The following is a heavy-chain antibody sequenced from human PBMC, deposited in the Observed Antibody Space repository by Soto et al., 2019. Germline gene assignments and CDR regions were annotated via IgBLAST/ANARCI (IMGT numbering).Heavy chain of an antibody. J-gene: IGHJ6*02. CDR3: ARRAYCISPNCLTYYYGMDV. D-gene: IGHD2-2*01. CDR1: GFTFSSYA. Sequence: QVQLVESGGGVVQPGRSLRLSCAASGFTFSSYAMHWVRQAPGKGLEWVAVISYDGSNKYYADSVKGRFTISRDNSKNTLYLQMNSRRAEDTAVYYCARRAYCISPNCLTYYYGMDVWGQGTTVTVSS. CDR2: ISYDGSNK. V-gene: IGHV3-30-3*01.